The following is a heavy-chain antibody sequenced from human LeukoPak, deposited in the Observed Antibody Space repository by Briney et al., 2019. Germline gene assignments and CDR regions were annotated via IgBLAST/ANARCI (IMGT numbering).Heavy chain of an antibody. D-gene: IGHD3-3*01. V-gene: IGHV3-13*01. CDR1: GFTFSSYD. CDR3: ARSFWSGREPFDY. Sequence: GGSLRLSCAASGFTFSSYDIHWVRQATGKGLEWVSGIGTAGEIYYPGSVKGRFTISRENAKNSLYLQMNSLRAGDTAVYYCARSFWSGREPFDYWGQGTLVTVSS. J-gene: IGHJ4*02. CDR2: IGTAGEI.